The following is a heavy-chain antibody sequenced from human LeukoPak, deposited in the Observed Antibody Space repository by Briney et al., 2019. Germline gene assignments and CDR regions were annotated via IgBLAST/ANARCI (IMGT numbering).Heavy chain of an antibody. V-gene: IGHV4-4*07. CDR3: ASGKSDEYYYYYYMDV. Sequence: PSETLSLTCTVSGVSISTYYWSWIRQPAGNGLEWIGRIYPSASANYNPSLKSRVTMSVDTSKNPFSLKLTSLTAADTAVYYCASGKSDEYYYYYYMDVWGKGTTVTVSS. CDR2: IYPSASA. J-gene: IGHJ6*03. D-gene: IGHD1-26*01. CDR1: GVSISTYY.